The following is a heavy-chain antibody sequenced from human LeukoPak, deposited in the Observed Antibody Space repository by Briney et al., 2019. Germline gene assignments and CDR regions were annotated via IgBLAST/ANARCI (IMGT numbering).Heavy chain of an antibody. Sequence: SETLSLTCTVSGGSISSYYWSWIRQPPGKGLEWIGYIYYSGSTNYNPSLKSRATISVDTSKNQFSLKLSSVTAADTAVYYCARGAAAGTLPFGYWGQGTLVTVSS. CDR3: ARGAAAGTLPFGY. D-gene: IGHD6-13*01. V-gene: IGHV4-59*08. CDR1: GGSISSYY. J-gene: IGHJ4*02. CDR2: IYYSGST.